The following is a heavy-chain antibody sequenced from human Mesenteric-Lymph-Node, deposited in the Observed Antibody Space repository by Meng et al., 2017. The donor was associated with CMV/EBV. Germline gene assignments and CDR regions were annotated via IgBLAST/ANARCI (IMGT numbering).Heavy chain of an antibody. V-gene: IGHV1-2*02. CDR1: GYTFTGYY. CDR3: ARDSLYSDWKRGDFDY. CDR2: INPNSGGT. D-gene: IGHD1-1*01. Sequence: ASVKVSCKASGYTFTGYYMHWVRQAPGQGLEWMGWINPNSGGTNYAQKFQGRVTMTRDTSTSTVHMELSSLRSEDTAIYYCARDSLYSDWKRGDFDYWGQGTVVTVSS. J-gene: IGHJ4*02.